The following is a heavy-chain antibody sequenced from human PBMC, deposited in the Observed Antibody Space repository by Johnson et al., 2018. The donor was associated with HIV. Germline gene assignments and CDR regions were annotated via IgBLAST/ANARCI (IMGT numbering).Heavy chain of an antibody. D-gene: IGHD3-3*01. J-gene: IGHJ3*01. CDR1: GFNFDDYG. Sequence: QVQLVESGGGVVRPGGSLRLSCAASGFNFDDYGMHWVRQAPGKGLEWVAVISYDGSTKYYADSVKGRFTISRDNSKNTLFLQMTSLRPEDTAVYYCASPPSGYDFWDGPNIFDVWGQGTMVSVAS. V-gene: IGHV3-30*03. CDR2: ISYDGSTK. CDR3: ASPPSGYDFWDGPNIFDV.